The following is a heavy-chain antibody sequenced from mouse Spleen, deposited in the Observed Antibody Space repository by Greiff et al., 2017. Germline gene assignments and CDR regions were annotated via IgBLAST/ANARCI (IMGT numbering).Heavy chain of an antibody. Sequence: VKLMESGPELVKPGASVKLSCKASGYTFTSYDINWVKQRPGQGLEWIGWIYPRDGSTKYNEKFKGKATLTVDTSSSTAYMELHSLTSEDSAVYFCARRGGHYYDGRDYFDYWGQGTTLTVSS. CDR3: ARRGGHYYDGRDYFDY. D-gene: IGHD1-1*01. J-gene: IGHJ2*01. CDR1: GYTFTSYD. V-gene: IGHV1-85*01. CDR2: IYPRDGST.